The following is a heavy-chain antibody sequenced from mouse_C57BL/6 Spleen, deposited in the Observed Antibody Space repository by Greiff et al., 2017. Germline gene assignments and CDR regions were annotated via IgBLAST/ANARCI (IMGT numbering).Heavy chain of an antibody. D-gene: IGHD1-2*01. Sequence: VQLQQPGAELVKPGASVKVSCKASGYTFTSYWMHWVKQRPGKGLEWIGRIHPSDSDTNYTQKFKGKATLTVDKSSSTAYMQLSSLKSEDSAVNYCAIGLLRPHYFDYWGQGTTLTVSS. CDR2: IHPSDSDT. CDR1: GYTFTSYW. CDR3: AIGLLRPHYFDY. J-gene: IGHJ2*01. V-gene: IGHV1-74*01.